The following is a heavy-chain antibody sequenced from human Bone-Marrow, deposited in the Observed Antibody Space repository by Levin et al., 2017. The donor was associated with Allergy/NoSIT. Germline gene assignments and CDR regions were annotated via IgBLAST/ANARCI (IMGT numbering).Heavy chain of an antibody. V-gene: IGHV3-23*01. CDR2: ISGSGQGT. CDR3: AKDVDSAAGSDYFNY. Sequence: AASVKVSCRASGFTFSGYAMSWVRQGPGRGLEWIAAISGSGQGTHYADSVKGRITVSRDNFNNTVSLQLRSLTAEDSAVYYCAKDVDSAAGSDYFNYWGRGARVTVSS. CDR1: GFTFSGYA. D-gene: IGHD6-25*01. J-gene: IGHJ4*02.